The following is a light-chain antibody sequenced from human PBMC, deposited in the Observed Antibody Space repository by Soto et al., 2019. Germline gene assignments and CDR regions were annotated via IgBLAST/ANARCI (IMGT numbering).Light chain of an antibody. Sequence: DIQMTQCPSSLSTSVVYRVTITCRASQGISHDLAWYQQKPGKVPELLIYAASTLQSGVPSRFSGSGSGTDFTLTISSLQPGYFATYYCQHYNTYPWTFGQGTKVDIK. CDR2: AAS. J-gene: IGKJ1*01. CDR1: QGISHD. V-gene: IGKV1-27*01. CDR3: QHYNTYPWT.